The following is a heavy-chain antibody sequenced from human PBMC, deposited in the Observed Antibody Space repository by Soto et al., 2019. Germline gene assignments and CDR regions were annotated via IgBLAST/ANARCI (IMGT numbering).Heavy chain of an antibody. V-gene: IGHV2-5*02. D-gene: IGHD5-12*01. CDR3: ARTGYADSPIDS. CDR2: IYWDDSK. CDR1: AFSLSTSGVG. Sequence: QITLKESGPTLVKPTQTLTLTCTFSAFSLSTSGVGVGWIRQPPGKALEWLAVIYWDDSKEYSPSLKSRLTLXTXXTRNPMVLTRSNIDPVDARTHYCARTGYADSPIDSWRQGTLVTVSS. J-gene: IGHJ4*02.